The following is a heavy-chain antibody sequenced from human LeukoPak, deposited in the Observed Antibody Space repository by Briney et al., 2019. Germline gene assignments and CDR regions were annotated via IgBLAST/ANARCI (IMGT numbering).Heavy chain of an antibody. CDR3: VRAFNGNSFGYGY. D-gene: IGHD5-18*01. CDR1: GFTFSSYN. CDR2: INSRTTTT. Sequence: GGSLRLSCAASGFTFSSYNMNWVRQAPGKGLGWVSYINSRTTTTYYADSVKGRFTVSRDNGKNLLYLQVNSLRAEDTAVYYCVRAFNGNSFGYGYWGQGTLVTVSS. J-gene: IGHJ4*02. V-gene: IGHV3-48*01.